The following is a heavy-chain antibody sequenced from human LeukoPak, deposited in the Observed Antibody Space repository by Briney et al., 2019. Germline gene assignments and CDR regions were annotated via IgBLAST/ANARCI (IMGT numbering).Heavy chain of an antibody. CDR2: ITGSGDIT. CDR1: GFMFRSYG. V-gene: IGHV3-23*01. CDR3: AKRGDSSGYYSHFDY. J-gene: IGHJ4*02. D-gene: IGHD3-22*01. Sequence: GGTLRLSCAASGFMFRSYGMNWVRQAPGKGLEWVSGITGSGDITYYADSVKGRFTISRDNSKNTLYLQMNSLRAEDTAVYYCAKRGDSSGYYSHFDYWGQGTLVTVSS.